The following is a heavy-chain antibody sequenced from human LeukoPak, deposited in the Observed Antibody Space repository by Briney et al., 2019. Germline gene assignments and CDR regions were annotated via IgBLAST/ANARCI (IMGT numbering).Heavy chain of an antibody. J-gene: IGHJ5*02. CDR3: ARDQYSGSYYPWFDP. CDR1: GFTVSSNY. D-gene: IGHD1-26*01. CDR2: IYSGGST. Sequence: PGGSLRLSCAASGFTVSSNYMSWVRQAPGKGLEWVSVIYSGGSTYYADSVKGRFTISRDNSKNSLYLQMNSLRAEDTAVYYCARDQYSGSYYPWFDPWGQGTLVTVSS. V-gene: IGHV3-66*01.